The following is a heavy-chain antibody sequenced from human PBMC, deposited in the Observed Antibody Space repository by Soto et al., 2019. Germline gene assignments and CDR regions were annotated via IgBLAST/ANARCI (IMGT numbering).Heavy chain of an antibody. V-gene: IGHV4-59*12. CDR2: IYYSGST. CDR1: GGSISSYY. J-gene: IGHJ4*02. CDR3: ARLVGVAISP. Sequence: SETLSLTCTVSGGSISSYYWSWIRQPPGKGLEWIGYIYYSGSTNYNPSLKSRVTIALDMSKSLVSLRLNSVTAADTAVYYCARLVGVAISPWGQGTLVTVSS. D-gene: IGHD2-21*01.